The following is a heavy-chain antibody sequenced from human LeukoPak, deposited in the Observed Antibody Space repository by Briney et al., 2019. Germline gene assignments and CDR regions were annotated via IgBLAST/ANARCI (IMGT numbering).Heavy chain of an antibody. Sequence: GGALRLSCAAYEFTFSSYWVHWGRQVPGKGLESVSRSISDGRITTYADAVKGRLTISRDNAKITLFLQMNRLKAEDTAVYYCARSFYESSGYYLGYWGQGTLVTVSS. CDR3: ARSFYESSGYYLGY. J-gene: IGHJ4*02. D-gene: IGHD3-22*01. CDR2: SISDGRIT. V-gene: IGHV3-74*03. CDR1: EFTFSSYW.